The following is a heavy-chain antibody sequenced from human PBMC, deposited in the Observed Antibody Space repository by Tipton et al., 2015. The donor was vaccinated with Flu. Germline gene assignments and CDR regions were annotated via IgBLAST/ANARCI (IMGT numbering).Heavy chain of an antibody. CDR2: VYTSGNT. V-gene: IGHV4-4*07. J-gene: IGHJ4*02. D-gene: IGHD6-6*01. Sequence: SLTCTVSGGSINCHYWSWIRQPAGKGLEWIGRVYTSGNTIYNPPLKSRVTMSLDASKNQFSLSLTSVTAADSAVYFCAKGRGAASSSGVFDSWGQGTLVTVSS. CDR3: AKGRGAASSSGVFDS. CDR1: GGSINCHY.